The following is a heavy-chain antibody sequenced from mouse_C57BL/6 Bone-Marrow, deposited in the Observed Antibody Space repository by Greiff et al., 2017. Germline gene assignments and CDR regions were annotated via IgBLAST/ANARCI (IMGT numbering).Heavy chain of an antibody. Sequence: QVQLQQSGPELVKPGASVKISCKASGYAFSSSWMNWVKQRPGKGLEWIGRIYPGDGDTNYNGKFKGKATLTADKSSSTAYMQLSSLTSEDSAVYCCADSYYFDYWGQGTTLTVSS. J-gene: IGHJ2*01. CDR2: IYPGDGDT. CDR3: ADSYYFDY. V-gene: IGHV1-82*01. CDR1: GYAFSSSW.